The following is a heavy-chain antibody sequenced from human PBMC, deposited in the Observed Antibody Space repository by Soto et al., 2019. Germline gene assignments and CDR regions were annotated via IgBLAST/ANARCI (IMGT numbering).Heavy chain of an antibody. CDR1: GYTFTGYG. J-gene: IGHJ5*02. CDR3: ARIVEMATMDDP. V-gene: IGHV1-18*01. D-gene: IGHD5-12*01. Sequence: ASVKVSCKASGYTFTGYGISWVRQAPGQGLEWMGWISAYNGNTNYAQKLQGRVTMTTDTSTSTAYMELRSLRSDDTAVYYCARIVEMATMDDPWGQGTLVTVSS. CDR2: ISAYNGNT.